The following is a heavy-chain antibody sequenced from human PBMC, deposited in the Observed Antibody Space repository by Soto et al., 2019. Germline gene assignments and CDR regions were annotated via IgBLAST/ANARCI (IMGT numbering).Heavy chain of an antibody. CDR3: ARTSRFDS. D-gene: IGHD6-6*01. CDR2: INHSGST. J-gene: IGHJ4*02. V-gene: IGHV4-39*07. CDR1: GGSISSNSYS. Sequence: SETLSLTCTVSGGSISSNSYSWSWVRQPPGKGLEWIGQINHSGSTNYNPSLKSRVTISVDTSKNQFSLKLSSVTAADTAVYYCARTSRFDSWGQGTLVTVPQ.